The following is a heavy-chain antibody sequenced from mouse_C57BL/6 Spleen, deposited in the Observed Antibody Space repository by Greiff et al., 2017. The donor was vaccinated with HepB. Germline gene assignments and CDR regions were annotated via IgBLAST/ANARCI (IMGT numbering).Heavy chain of an antibody. CDR3: TTTDYGSSPSY. CDR1: GFNIKDYY. Sequence: VQLKQSGAELVRPGASVKLSCTASGFNIKDYYMHWVKQRPEQGLEWIGRIDPEDGDTEYAPKFQGKATMTADTSSNTAYLQLSSLTSEDTAVYYCTTTDYGSSPSYWGQGTLVTVSA. V-gene: IGHV14-1*01. D-gene: IGHD1-1*01. CDR2: IDPEDGDT. J-gene: IGHJ3*01.